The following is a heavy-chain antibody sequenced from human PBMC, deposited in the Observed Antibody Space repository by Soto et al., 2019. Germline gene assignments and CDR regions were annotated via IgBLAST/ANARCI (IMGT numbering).Heavy chain of an antibody. Sequence: ASVKVSCKASGYTFTNYGISWVRQAPGQGLEWVGWISTYNGHTTSAQKLQGRVTMTTDTSTSTVYMELRTLRSDDTAVYYCARDWGQQWLAYGMDVWGQGTTVTVSS. D-gene: IGHD6-19*01. J-gene: IGHJ6*02. CDR1: GYTFTNYG. CDR2: ISTYNGHT. V-gene: IGHV1-18*01. CDR3: ARDWGQQWLAYGMDV.